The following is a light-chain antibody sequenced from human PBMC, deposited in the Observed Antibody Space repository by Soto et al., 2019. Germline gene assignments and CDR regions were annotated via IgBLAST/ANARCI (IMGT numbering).Light chain of an antibody. CDR3: QQYNTWPPYT. CDR1: QSVASN. V-gene: IGKV3-15*01. CDR2: GAS. Sequence: EIVMTQSPATLSVSPGEGATLSCRASQSVASNLAWYQQKPAQGPRLLIYGASTRATGIPARFSGSGSGTEFTLTISSLQSEDFAVYYCQQYNTWPPYTFGQGTKLEIK. J-gene: IGKJ2*01.